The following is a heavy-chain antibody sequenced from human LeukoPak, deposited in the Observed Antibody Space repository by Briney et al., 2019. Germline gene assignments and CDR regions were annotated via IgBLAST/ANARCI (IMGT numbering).Heavy chain of an antibody. CDR3: AREPREQLAALSIAVAYYFDY. V-gene: IGHV4-31*03. CDR2: IYYSGST. J-gene: IGHJ4*02. D-gene: IGHD6-19*01. Sequence: SETLSLTCTVSGGSISSGGYYWSWIRQHPGKGLEWIGYIYYSGSTYYNPSLKSRVTISVDTSKNQFSLKLSSVTAADTAVYYCAREPREQLAALSIAVAYYFDYWGQGTLVTVSS. CDR1: GGSISSGGYY.